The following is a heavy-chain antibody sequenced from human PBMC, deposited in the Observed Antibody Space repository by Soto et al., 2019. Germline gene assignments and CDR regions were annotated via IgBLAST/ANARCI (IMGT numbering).Heavy chain of an antibody. D-gene: IGHD2-8*01. CDR1: GYTYTIYG. Sequence: ASVKVSCKASGYTYTIYGISWVLQAPGQGLEWMGWISAYNGNTNYAQKLQDRVTMTTDTSTSTAYMELRSLRSDDTAVYYCASAPVLRRGVLNYSSSTGMYVLGQEATLTIS. CDR2: ISAYNGNT. CDR3: ASAPVLRRGVLNYSSSTGMYV. J-gene: IGHJ6*02. V-gene: IGHV1-18*01.